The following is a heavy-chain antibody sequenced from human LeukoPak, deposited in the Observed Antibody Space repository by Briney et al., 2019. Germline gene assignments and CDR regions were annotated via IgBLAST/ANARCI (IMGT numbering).Heavy chain of an antibody. CDR2: INGGEHT. J-gene: IGHJ5*02. V-gene: IGHV3-66*02. Sequence: GGSLRLSCPASGFTFSSYSISWVRQAPGKGLEWVSLINGGEHTYYAASVKGRFTISRDNSKNTLYLQMNSLRAEDTAVYYCARDAVAATRGGFDPWGQGTLVTVSS. D-gene: IGHD2-15*01. CDR1: GFTFSSYS. CDR3: ARDAVAATRGGFDP.